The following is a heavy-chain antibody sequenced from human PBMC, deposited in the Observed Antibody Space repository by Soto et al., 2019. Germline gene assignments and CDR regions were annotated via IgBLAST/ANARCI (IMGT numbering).Heavy chain of an antibody. CDR3: TSLGSFNY. V-gene: IGHV3-73*02. CDR2: IRSKANSYAT. J-gene: IGHJ4*02. Sequence: EVQLVESGGGLVQPGGSLKLSCAASGFSFSGSAMHWVRQASGKGLEWLGHIRSKANSYATAYTESVKGRFTISRDDSKNTAYLQMSSLKTEDTAVYYCTSLGSFNYWGQGTLVTVSS. CDR1: GFSFSGSA.